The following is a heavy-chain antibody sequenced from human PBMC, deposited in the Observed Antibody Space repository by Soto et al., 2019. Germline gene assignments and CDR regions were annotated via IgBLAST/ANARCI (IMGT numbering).Heavy chain of an antibody. V-gene: IGHV3-66*01. Sequence: EVHLVESGGGLVQPGGSLRLSCAASGFTVSSNFMTWVRQAPGKGLEWVSVIYSGGDTFYADSVKGRFTISRDNSKNTIYLQMNNLRDEDTAVYYCARRYYYGSGTSLDYWGQGTLVTVSS. CDR1: GFTVSSNF. D-gene: IGHD3-10*01. CDR3: ARRYYYGSGTSLDY. J-gene: IGHJ4*02. CDR2: IYSGGDT.